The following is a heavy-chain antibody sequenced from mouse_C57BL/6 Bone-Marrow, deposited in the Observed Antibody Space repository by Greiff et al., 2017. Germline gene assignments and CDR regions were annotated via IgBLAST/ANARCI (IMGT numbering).Heavy chain of an antibody. CDR1: GYTFTSYG. Sequence: LQESGAELVRPGASVKLSCKASGYTFTSYGISWVKQRTGQGLEWIGEIYPRSGNTYYNEKFKGKATLTADKSSSTAYMELRSLTSEDSAGYFCSRRLDDDAAWFAYWGQGTLVTVSA. D-gene: IGHD2-3*01. J-gene: IGHJ3*01. CDR2: IYPRSGNT. V-gene: IGHV1-81*01. CDR3: SRRLDDDAAWFAY.